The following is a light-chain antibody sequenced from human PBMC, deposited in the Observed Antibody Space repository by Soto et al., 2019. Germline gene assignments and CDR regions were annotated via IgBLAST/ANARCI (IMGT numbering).Light chain of an antibody. J-gene: IGKJ1*01. CDR1: QSVDTTF. CDR3: KQYMSPVT. Sequence: EIVLTQSPGSLSLSPGQRATLSCRASQSVDTTFFAWYQKKPGQAPRLLIYGASKGATGIPDRFSGSGSGTDFTLIISRLEPDDFAAYYCKQYMSPVTFGRGTKVEIK. V-gene: IGKV3-20*01. CDR2: GAS.